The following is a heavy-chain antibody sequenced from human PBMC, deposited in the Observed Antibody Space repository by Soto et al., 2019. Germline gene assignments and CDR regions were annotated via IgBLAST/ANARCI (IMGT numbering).Heavy chain of an antibody. D-gene: IGHD3-10*01. J-gene: IGHJ6*02. CDR1: GGTFSSYA. CDR3: ARAFAMVRGVMGRDYGMDV. Sequence: QVQLVQSGAEVKKPGSSVKVSCKASGGTFSSYAISWVRQAPGQGLEWMGGIIPMFGTANYAQKFQGRVTITADESTSTAYMELSSLRSEDTAVYYCARAFAMVRGVMGRDYGMDVWGQGTTVTVSS. CDR2: IIPMFGTA. V-gene: IGHV1-69*01.